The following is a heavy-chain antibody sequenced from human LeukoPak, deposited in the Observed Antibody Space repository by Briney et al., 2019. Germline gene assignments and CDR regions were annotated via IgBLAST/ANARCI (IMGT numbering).Heavy chain of an antibody. CDR3: ATRGYSSGWTVFDY. CDR2: ISSNGGST. CDR1: GFTFSSYA. D-gene: IGHD6-19*01. J-gene: IGHJ4*02. V-gene: IGHV3-64*01. Sequence: GGSLRLSCAASGFTFSSYAMHWVRQAPGKGLEYVSAISSNGGSTYYANSVKDRFTISRDNSKNTLYLQMGSLRAEDMAVYYCATRGYSSGWTVFDYWGQGTLVTVSS.